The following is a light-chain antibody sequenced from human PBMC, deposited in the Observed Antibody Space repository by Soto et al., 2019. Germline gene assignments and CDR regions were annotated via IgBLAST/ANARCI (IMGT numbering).Light chain of an antibody. Sequence: ESMLPPCPGTLWLSPVERARRSFSASQSVSSSYLAWYQQKPGQAPRLLIYGASSRATGIPDRFSGSGSGTDFTLTISRLEPEDFAVYYCQQYGSSPRWTSAQGTKVDIK. CDR3: QQYGSSPRWT. CDR2: GAS. CDR1: QSVSSSY. V-gene: IGKV3-20*01. J-gene: IGKJ1*01.